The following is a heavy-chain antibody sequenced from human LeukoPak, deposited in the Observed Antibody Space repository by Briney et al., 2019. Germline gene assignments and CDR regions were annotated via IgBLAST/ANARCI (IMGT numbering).Heavy chain of an antibody. CDR2: INHSGST. J-gene: IGHJ4*02. Sequence: PSETLSFTCAVYGGSFSGDYWSCIRQPPGKGLEWIGEINHSGSTNYNPSLKSRVTISVDTSKNQFSLKLSSVTAADTAVYYCARGRGSYSLHYWGQGTLVTVSS. CDR3: ARGRGSYSLHY. V-gene: IGHV4-34*01. CDR1: GGSFSGDY. D-gene: IGHD1-26*01.